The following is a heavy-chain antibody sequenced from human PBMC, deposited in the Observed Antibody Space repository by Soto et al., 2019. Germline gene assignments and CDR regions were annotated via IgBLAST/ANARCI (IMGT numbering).Heavy chain of an antibody. Sequence: SETLSLTCPVSGVSISSYYWSWIRPPPGKGLEWIGYIYYSGSTNYNPSLKSRVTISVDTSKNQFSLKLSSVTAADTAVYYCARDAPSPYSSSWYEFYYGMDVWGQGTTVTVSS. D-gene: IGHD6-13*01. V-gene: IGHV4-59*01. CDR2: IYYSGST. CDR1: GVSISSYY. CDR3: ARDAPSPYSSSWYEFYYGMDV. J-gene: IGHJ6*02.